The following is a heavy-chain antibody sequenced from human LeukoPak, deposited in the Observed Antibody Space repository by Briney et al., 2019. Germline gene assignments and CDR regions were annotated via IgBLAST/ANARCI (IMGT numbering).Heavy chain of an antibody. CDR3: AKLWFGELGAVYFDY. V-gene: IGHV3-23*01. CDR1: GFGFSNYA. J-gene: IGHJ4*02. D-gene: IGHD3-10*01. Sequence: GGSLRLSCAASGFGFSNYAMSWVRQAPGKGLEWVSGIGGSGSSTYYADSVKGRFTISRDNSKNTLYLQMNSLRAEDTAVYYCAKLWFGELGAVYFDYWGQGTLVTVSS. CDR2: IGGSGSST.